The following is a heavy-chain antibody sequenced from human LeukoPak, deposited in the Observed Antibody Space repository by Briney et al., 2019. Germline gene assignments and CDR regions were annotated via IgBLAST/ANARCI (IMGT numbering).Heavy chain of an antibody. J-gene: IGHJ6*02. CDR3: ARGMVRGVINYYYYYGMDV. V-gene: IGHV1-2*04. CDR1: GYTFTGYY. Sequence: ASVKVSCKASGYTFTGYYMHWVRQAPGQGLEWMGWINPNSGGTNYTQKFQGWVTMTRDTSISTAYMELSRLRSDDTAVYYCARGMVRGVINYYYYYGMDVWGQGTTVTVSS. CDR2: INPNSGGT. D-gene: IGHD3-10*01.